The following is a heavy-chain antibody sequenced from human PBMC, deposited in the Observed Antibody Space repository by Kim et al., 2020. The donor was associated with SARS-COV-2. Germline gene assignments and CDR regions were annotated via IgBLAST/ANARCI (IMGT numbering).Heavy chain of an antibody. CDR1: GFTVSSNY. D-gene: IGHD3-10*01. Sequence: GGSLRLSCAASGFTVSSNYMSWVRQAPGKGLEWVSVIYSGGSTFYADSVKGRFTISRDHSKNTLYLQMNSLRAEYTAVYYCARDPMVRGVVRSVWGQGTTVTVSS. CDR3: ARDPMVRGVVRSV. J-gene: IGHJ6*02. CDR2: IYSGGST. V-gene: IGHV3-53*01.